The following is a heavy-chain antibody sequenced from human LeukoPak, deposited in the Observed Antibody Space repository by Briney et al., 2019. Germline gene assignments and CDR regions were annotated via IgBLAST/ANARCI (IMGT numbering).Heavy chain of an antibody. CDR2: IYPGDSDT. V-gene: IGHV5-51*01. CDR3: ARRKAVAGTNWFDP. J-gene: IGHJ5*02. CDR1: GYSFTSYW. Sequence: GESLKISCTSSGYSFTSYWIGWVRQMPGKGLAWMGIIYPGDSDTIYSPSFQGQVTISADKSISTAYLQWSSLKASDTAMYYCARRKAVAGTNWFDPWGQGTLVTVSS. D-gene: IGHD6-19*01.